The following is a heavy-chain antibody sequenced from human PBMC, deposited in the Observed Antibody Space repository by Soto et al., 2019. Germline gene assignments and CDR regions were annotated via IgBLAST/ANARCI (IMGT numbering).Heavy chain of an antibody. CDR2: INPNSGGT. D-gene: IGHD3-3*01. V-gene: IGHV1-2*02. J-gene: IGHJ6*02. CDR3: ARSSYYDFWSGSSRPVYYYGMAV. CDR1: GYTFTGYY. Sequence: ASVKVSCKASGYTFTGYYMHWVRQAPGQGLEWMGWINPNSGGTNYAQKFQGRVTMTRDTSISTAYMELSRLSSDDTAVYFCARSSYYDFWSGSSRPVYYYGMAVWGQGTTVPVSS.